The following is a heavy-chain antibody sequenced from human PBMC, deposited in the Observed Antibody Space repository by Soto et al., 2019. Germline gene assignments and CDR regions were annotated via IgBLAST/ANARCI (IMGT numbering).Heavy chain of an antibody. V-gene: IGHV4-61*01. J-gene: IGHJ3*02. CDR3: ARAPDGYNYDDALDI. D-gene: IGHD5-12*01. CDR2: ISYTGST. CDR1: GDSVSSGSYY. Sequence: LSLTCTVSGDSVSSGSYYWTWIRQPPGKGLEWIGYISYTGSTNYNPSLQSRVTISEDTSKKQSSLKLTSVTAADSALYFCARAPDGYNYDDALDIWGQGTMVTVSS.